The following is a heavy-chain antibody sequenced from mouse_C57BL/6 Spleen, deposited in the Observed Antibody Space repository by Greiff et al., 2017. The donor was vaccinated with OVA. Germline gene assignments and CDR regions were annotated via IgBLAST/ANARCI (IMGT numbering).Heavy chain of an antibody. CDR2: INPSNGGT. D-gene: IGHD1-1*01. CDR3: AREGNYYGSSYDYAMDY. Sequence: VQLQQPGTELVKPGASVKLSCKASGYTFTSYWMHWVKQRPGQGLEWIGNINPSNGGTNYNEKFKSKATLTVDKSSSTAYMQLSSLTSEDSAVYYCAREGNYYGSSYDYAMDYWGQGTSVTVSS. CDR1: GYTFTSYW. J-gene: IGHJ4*01. V-gene: IGHV1-53*01.